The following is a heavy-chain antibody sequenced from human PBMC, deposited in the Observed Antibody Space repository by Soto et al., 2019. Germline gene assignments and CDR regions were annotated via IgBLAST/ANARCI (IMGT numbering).Heavy chain of an antibody. CDR2: INAGNGNT. CDR1: GYTFTSYA. CDR3: VAVDYGDY. J-gene: IGHJ4*02. Sequence: QVQRVQSGAGVKKPGASVKVSCKTSGYTFTSYAVHWARQAPGQRLEWMGWINAGNGNTEYSQKFQGRVTFTRDTSASTAHMELSSMRSEDTAVYYCVAVDYGDYWGQGTLVTVSS. V-gene: IGHV1-3*01. D-gene: IGHD6-19*01.